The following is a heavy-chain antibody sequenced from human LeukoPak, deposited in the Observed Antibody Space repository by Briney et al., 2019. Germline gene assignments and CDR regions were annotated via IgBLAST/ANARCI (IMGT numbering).Heavy chain of an antibody. J-gene: IGHJ3*02. D-gene: IGHD2-15*01. CDR1: GGSFSGYY. V-gene: IGHV4-34*01. CDR2: INHSGST. CDR3: ARDPYCSGGSCYRAFDI. Sequence: SETLSLTCAVYGGSFSGYYWSWIRQPPGKGLEWIGEINHSGSTNYNPSLKSRVTISVDTSKNQFSLKLSSVTAADTAVYYCARDPYCSGGSCYRAFDIWGQGTMVTVSS.